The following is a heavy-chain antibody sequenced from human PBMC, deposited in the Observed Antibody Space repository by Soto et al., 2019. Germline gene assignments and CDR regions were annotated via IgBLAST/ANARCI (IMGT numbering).Heavy chain of an antibody. V-gene: IGHV3-23*01. D-gene: IGHD3-22*01. CDR3: AKGRYSYDSSGHDY. J-gene: IGHJ4*02. CDR2: ISGSGGRT. Sequence: EVQLLESGGGLVQPGGSLRLSCAASGFAFSSHAMNWVRQAPGKGLEWVSGISGSGGRTYYADSVKGRFTISRDNSKNTLDPQMNSLRSEDTAVYYCAKGRYSYDSSGHDYWGLGTLVTVSS. CDR1: GFAFSSHA.